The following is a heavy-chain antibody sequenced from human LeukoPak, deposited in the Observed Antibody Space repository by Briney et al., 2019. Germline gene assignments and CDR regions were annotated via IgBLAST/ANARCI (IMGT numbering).Heavy chain of an antibody. Sequence: SETLSLTCTVSGGSISSYYWSWIRQPPGKGLEWIGYIYYSGSTNYNPSLKSRVTISVDTSKNQFSLKLSSVTAADTAVYYCARGDGERLAAFDIWGQGTMVTVSS. CDR2: IYYSGST. J-gene: IGHJ3*02. CDR3: ARGDGERLAAFDI. CDR1: GGSISSYY. V-gene: IGHV4-59*01. D-gene: IGHD4-17*01.